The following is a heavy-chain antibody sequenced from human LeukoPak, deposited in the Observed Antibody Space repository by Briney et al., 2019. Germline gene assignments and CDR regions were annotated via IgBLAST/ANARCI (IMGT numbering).Heavy chain of an antibody. V-gene: IGHV1-69*04. Sequence: AVKVSCKASGGTFSSSAITWVRQAPGQGLEWMGRIIPVLNITNYAQKFQGRVTITADTSTSTAYMELSSLRSEETAVYYCARDQGLTAPPPYGLDVWGQGITVTVSS. D-gene: IGHD5-18*01. CDR3: ARDQGLTAPPPYGLDV. CDR1: GGTFSSSA. J-gene: IGHJ6*02. CDR2: IIPVLNIT.